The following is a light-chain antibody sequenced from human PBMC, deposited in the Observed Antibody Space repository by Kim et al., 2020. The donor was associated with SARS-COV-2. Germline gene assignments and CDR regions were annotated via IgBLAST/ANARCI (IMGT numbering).Light chain of an antibody. Sequence: QSITISCTGTSSDVGRYNYVSWYQQHPGKAPKLMIYDVSNRPSGVSNRFSGSKSGNTASLTISGLQAEDEADYYCSSYTSSSTFYVFGTGTKVTVL. CDR2: DVS. V-gene: IGLV2-14*04. J-gene: IGLJ1*01. CDR1: SSDVGRYNY. CDR3: SSYTSSSTFYV.